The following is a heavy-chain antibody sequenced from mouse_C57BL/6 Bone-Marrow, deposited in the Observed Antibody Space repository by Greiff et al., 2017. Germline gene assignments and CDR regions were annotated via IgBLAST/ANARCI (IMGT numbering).Heavy chain of an antibody. V-gene: IGHV1-19*01. CDR1: GYTFTDYY. D-gene: IGHD1-1*01. J-gene: IGHJ4*01. CDR2: INPYNGGT. Sequence: VQLKQSGPVLVKPGASVKMSCKASGYTFTDYYMNWVKQSHGKSLEWIGVINPYNGGTSYNQKFKGKATLTVDKSSSTAYMELNSLTSEDSAVYYCATYGSSSYYAMDYWGQGTSVTVSS. CDR3: ATYGSSSYYAMDY.